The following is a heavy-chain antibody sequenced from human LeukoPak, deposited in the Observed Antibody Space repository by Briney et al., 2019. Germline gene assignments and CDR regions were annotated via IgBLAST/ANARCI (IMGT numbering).Heavy chain of an antibody. Sequence: QSGGSLRLSCAASGFTFSSYAMSWVRQAPGKGLEWVSAISGSGGSTYYADSVKGRFTISRDNSKNTLYLQMNNLRAEDTAVYYCAKEGLRYFRVYYYGMDVWGQGTTVTVSS. D-gene: IGHD3-9*01. J-gene: IGHJ6*02. CDR2: ISGSGGST. CDR1: GFTFSSYA. V-gene: IGHV3-23*01. CDR3: AKEGLRYFRVYYYGMDV.